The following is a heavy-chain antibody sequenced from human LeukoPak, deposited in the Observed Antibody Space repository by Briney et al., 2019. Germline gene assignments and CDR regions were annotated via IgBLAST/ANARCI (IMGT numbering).Heavy chain of an antibody. CDR1: GFTFSSYN. J-gene: IGHJ4*02. D-gene: IGHD2-15*01. Sequence: GGSLRLSCAASGFTFSSYNMNWVRQAPGKGLEWVSYISTSSNTIYYADSVKGRFTISRDNAKNSLYLQMNSLRAEDTAVYYCARDVSGGSAALDYWGQGTLVTVSS. CDR3: ARDVSGGSAALDY. CDR2: ISTSSNTI. V-gene: IGHV3-48*04.